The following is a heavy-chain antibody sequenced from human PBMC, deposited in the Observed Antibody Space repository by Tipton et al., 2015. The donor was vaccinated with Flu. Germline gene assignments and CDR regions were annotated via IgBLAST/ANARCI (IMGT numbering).Heavy chain of an antibody. Sequence: QLVQSGGGVVQPGRSLRLSCAASGFTFSSYAMHWVRQAPGKGLEWVAGIWYDGSNKYYADSVKGRFTISRDNPKNTLYLQMNSLRAEDTAVYYCARGYDILTDGGGYFDYWGQGTLVTVSS. CDR2: IWYDGSNK. D-gene: IGHD3-9*01. J-gene: IGHJ4*02. V-gene: IGHV3-33*01. CDR3: ARGYDILTDGGGYFDY. CDR1: GFTFSSYA.